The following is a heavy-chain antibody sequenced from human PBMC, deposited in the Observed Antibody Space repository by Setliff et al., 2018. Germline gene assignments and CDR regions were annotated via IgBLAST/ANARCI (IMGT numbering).Heavy chain of an antibody. CDR2: TFHRGSA. D-gene: IGHD2-21*01. CDR3: ARVRYKYCGGDCYSASFDY. Sequence: SETLSLTCTVSGGSISSSNYYWGWIRQPPGKGLEWIATTFHRGSAYFNPSLKSRVTISADTSKNEFSLRLRSVTAADTAVYYCARVRYKYCGGDCYSASFDYWGQGKLVTVSS. V-gene: IGHV4-39*07. J-gene: IGHJ4*02. CDR1: GGSISSSNYY.